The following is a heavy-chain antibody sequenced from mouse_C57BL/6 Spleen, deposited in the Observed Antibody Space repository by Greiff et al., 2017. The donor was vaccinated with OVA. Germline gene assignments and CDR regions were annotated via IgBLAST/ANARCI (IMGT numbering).Heavy chain of an antibody. CDR2: INPNNGGT. CDR1: GYTFTDYY. V-gene: IGHV1-26*01. Sequence: EVMLQQSGPELVKPGASVKISCKASGYTFTDYYMNWVKQSHGKSLEWIGDINPNNGGTSYNQKFKGKATLTVDKSSSTAYMELRSLTSEDSAVYYCARVIYDGFSWFAYWGQGTLVTVSA. J-gene: IGHJ3*01. CDR3: ARVIYDGFSWFAY. D-gene: IGHD2-3*01.